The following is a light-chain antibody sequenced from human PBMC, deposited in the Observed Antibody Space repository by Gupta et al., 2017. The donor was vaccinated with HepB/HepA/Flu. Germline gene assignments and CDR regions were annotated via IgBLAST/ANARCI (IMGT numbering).Light chain of an antibody. V-gene: IGKV1-33*01. CDR1: QDIINY. CDR3: QQDEDVRHT. J-gene: IGKJ2*01. CDR2: DAS. Sequence: DIQMTQSPSSLSASVGDRVIITCQASQDIINYLNWYQQKPGKAPKLLIYDASNLETGVPSRFSGSGSGTDFTFTISSLQPEDIATYYCQQDEDVRHTFGQGTRMDIK.